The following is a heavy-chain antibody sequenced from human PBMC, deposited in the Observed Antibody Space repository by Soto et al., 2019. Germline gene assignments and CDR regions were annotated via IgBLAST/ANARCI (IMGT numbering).Heavy chain of an antibody. V-gene: IGHV4-31*03. CDR2: IYYSGST. CDR3: ARRRRGEVGATHYYYGMDV. CDR1: GGSISSGGYY. D-gene: IGHD1-26*01. Sequence: SETLSLTCTVSGGSISSGGYYWSWIRQHPGKGLEWIGYIYYSGSTYYNPSLKSRVTISVDTSKNQFSLKLSSVTAADTAVYYCARRRRGEVGATHYYYGMDVWGQGTTVTV. J-gene: IGHJ6*02.